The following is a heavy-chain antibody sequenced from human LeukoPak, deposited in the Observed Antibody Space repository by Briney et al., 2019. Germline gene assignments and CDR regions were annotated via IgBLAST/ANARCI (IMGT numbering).Heavy chain of an antibody. CDR1: GGSISSGDYY. CDR2: IYYSGST. Sequence: PSETLSLTCTVSGGSISSGDYYWSWIRQPPGKGLEWIGYIYYSGSTNYNPSLKSRVTISVDKSKNQFSLKLSSVTAADTAVYYCARDGSSGLNWGQGTLVTVSS. V-gene: IGHV4-61*08. CDR3: ARDGSSGLN. J-gene: IGHJ4*02. D-gene: IGHD6-19*01.